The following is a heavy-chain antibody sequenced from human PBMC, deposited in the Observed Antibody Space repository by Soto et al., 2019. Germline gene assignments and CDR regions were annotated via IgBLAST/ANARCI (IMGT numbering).Heavy chain of an antibody. CDR3: ASSRTREGFDI. Sequence: PGGSLRPSCAASGFPFSDYYMSWIRQAPGKGLEWVSYISSSSYTNYADSVKGRFTISRDNAKNSLYLQMNSLRAEDTAVYYCASSRTREGFDIWGQGTMVTVSS. CDR1: GFPFSDYY. CDR2: ISSSSYT. D-gene: IGHD1-26*01. V-gene: IGHV3-11*06. J-gene: IGHJ3*02.